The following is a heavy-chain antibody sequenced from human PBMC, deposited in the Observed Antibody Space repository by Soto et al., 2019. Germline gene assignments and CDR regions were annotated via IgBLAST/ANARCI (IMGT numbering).Heavy chain of an antibody. CDR2: INPSGSNT. CDR3: SKVLTDYSGSSSFDS. J-gene: IGHJ4*02. Sequence: QVHLVQSGAEVKKPGASVKVSCRASGNTFTHFYIHWVRQAPGQGLEWMGVINPSGSNTRFAQNFQGRGTMTRYTFANTGYMELSSLRSDDTAVYYCSKVLTDYSGSSSFDSWGQGTLVSVSS. CDR1: GNTFTHFY. D-gene: IGHD6-6*01. V-gene: IGHV1-46*01.